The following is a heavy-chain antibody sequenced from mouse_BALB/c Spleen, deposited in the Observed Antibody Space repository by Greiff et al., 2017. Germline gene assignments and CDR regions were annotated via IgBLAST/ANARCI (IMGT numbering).Heavy chain of an antibody. V-gene: IGHV5-12-1*01. CDR2: ISSGGGST. D-gene: IGHD2-3*01. CDR1: GFAFSSYD. CDR3: ARHGRDGYYDGFAY. Sequence: DVKLVESGGGLVKPGGSLKLSCAASGFAFSSYDMSWVRQTPEKRLEWVAYISSGGGSTYYPDTVKGRFTISRDNAKNTLYLQMSSLKSEDTAMYYCARHGRDGYYDGFAYWGQGTLVTVSA. J-gene: IGHJ3*01.